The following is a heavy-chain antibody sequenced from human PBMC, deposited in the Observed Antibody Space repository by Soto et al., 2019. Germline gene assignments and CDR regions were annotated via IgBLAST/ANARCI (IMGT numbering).Heavy chain of an antibody. J-gene: IGHJ6*02. D-gene: IGHD1-1*01. V-gene: IGHV1-18*04. Sequence: QVQLVQSGAEVKKPGASVKVSCTASGYTFTSYGISWVRQAPGQGLEWMGWISAYNGNTNYAQKLQGRVTMTTDTSTSAAYMELRSLRSDGTAVYYCARAVSTTGTTGYYDYGMDVWGQGTTVTVSS. CDR3: ARAVSTTGTTGYYDYGMDV. CDR1: GYTFTSYG. CDR2: ISAYNGNT.